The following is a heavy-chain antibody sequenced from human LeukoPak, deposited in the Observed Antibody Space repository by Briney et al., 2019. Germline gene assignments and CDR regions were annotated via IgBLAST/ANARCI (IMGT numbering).Heavy chain of an antibody. CDR3: AGGPTTGNLDY. V-gene: IGHV3-48*03. CDR1: GFTFSSYE. Sequence: GGSLRLSCAASGFTFSSYEMNWVRQAPGKGLEWVSYISSSGTTIYHADSVKGRSTISRDNAKNSLYLQMNSLRAEDAGLYYCAGGPTTGNLDYWGQGSLVTASS. D-gene: IGHD1-1*01. J-gene: IGHJ4*02. CDR2: ISSSGTTI.